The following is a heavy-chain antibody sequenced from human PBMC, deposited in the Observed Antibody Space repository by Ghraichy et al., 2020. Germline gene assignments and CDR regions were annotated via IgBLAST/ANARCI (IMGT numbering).Heavy chain of an antibody. D-gene: IGHD3-3*01. CDR1: GFTFSSYW. V-gene: IGHV3-7*01. CDR2: IKQDGSEK. CDR3: ARDPSYDFWSGYWYYYYYYGMDV. Sequence: GGSLRLSCAASGFTFSSYWMSWVRQAPGKGLEWVANIKQDGSEKYYVDSVKGRFTISRDNAKNSLYLQMNSLRAEDTAVYYCARDPSYDFWSGYWYYYYYYGMDVWGQGTTVTVSS. J-gene: IGHJ6*02.